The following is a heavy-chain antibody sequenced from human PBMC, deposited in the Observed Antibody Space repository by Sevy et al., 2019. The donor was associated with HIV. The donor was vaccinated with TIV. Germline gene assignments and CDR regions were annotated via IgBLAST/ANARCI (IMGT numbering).Heavy chain of an antibody. CDR3: ARESGSSSWYGAFDI. CDR1: GGSLSEYY. J-gene: IGHJ3*02. V-gene: IGHV4-59*01. D-gene: IGHD6-13*01. Sequence: SETLSLTCTVSGGSLSEYYWSWIRQPPGKGLEWMGYIYYRGATNYNPSLKSRVTISVDTSKNQFSLKLSSVTAADTAVYYCARESGSSSWYGAFDIWGQGTMVTVSS. CDR2: IYYRGAT.